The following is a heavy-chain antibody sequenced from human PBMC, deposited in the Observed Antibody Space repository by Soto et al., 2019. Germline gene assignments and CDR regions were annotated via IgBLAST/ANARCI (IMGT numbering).Heavy chain of an antibody. V-gene: IGHV1-69*02. CDR2: VIPMVEMS. Sequence: QVQLVQSGAEVKKSGSSVKVSGTASRGILNYNTLSWVRQAPGQGLEWLGRVIPMVEMSSYAQKFQGRVTITADKSTSTVYMVLTNLRSEDTAVYFCATNYGSGSTHFDSWGQGTLVTVS. D-gene: IGHD3-10*01. J-gene: IGHJ4*02. CDR1: RGILNYNT. CDR3: ATNYGSGSTHFDS.